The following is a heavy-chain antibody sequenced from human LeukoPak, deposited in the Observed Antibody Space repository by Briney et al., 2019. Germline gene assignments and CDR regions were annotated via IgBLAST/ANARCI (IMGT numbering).Heavy chain of an antibody. CDR3: AKDRTMGITGTTGLDY. CDR1: GFTFSSYA. J-gene: IGHJ4*02. CDR2: ISGSGGST. V-gene: IGHV3-23*01. D-gene: IGHD1-20*01. Sequence: GGSLRLSCAASGFTFSSYAMSWVRQAPGKGLEWVSAISGSGGSTYYADSVKGRFTISRDNSKNTLYLQMNSLRAEDTAVYYCAKDRTMGITGTTGLDYWGQGTLVTVSS.